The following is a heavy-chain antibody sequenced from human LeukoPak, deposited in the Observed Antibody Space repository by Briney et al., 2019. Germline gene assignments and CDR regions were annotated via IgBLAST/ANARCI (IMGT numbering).Heavy chain of an antibody. D-gene: IGHD6-19*01. Sequence: VASVKVSCKASGYNFTSYDINWVRQATGQGLERMRWMNPNSGNTGYAQKFQGRVTMTRNTSISTAYMELSSLRSEDTAVYYCARVGSGWFWYFDLWGRGTLVTVSS. CDR3: ARVGSGWFWYFDL. CDR2: MNPNSGNT. J-gene: IGHJ2*01. V-gene: IGHV1-8*01. CDR1: GYNFTSYD.